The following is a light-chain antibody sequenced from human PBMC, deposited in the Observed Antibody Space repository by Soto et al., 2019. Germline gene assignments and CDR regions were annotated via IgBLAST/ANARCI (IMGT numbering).Light chain of an antibody. CDR2: AAS. J-gene: IGKJ1*01. CDR3: LQYYGDSGT. V-gene: IGKV1-6*01. Sequence: QMTQSPSSLSASVGEKIIITCRASRAVGSDVSGYQQKPGQAPKLLIYAASNLYTGVPSRFSSRRYVTEFSLTISSLQPEDFASYYSLQYYGDSGTFGQGTKVEIE. CDR1: RAVGSD.